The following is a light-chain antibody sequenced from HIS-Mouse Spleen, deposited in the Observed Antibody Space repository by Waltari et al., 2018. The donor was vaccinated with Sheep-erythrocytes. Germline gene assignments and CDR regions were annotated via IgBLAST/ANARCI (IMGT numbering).Light chain of an antibody. CDR3: CSYAGSYNHV. CDR1: SSDVGGYNY. Sequence: QSALTQPRSVSGSPGQSVTISCTGTSSDVGGYNYVSLYQQHPGKAPKLMIYDVSKRPSGVPDRLSGSKSGNTASLTISGLQAEDEADYYCCSYAGSYNHVFATGTKVTVL. CDR2: DVS. J-gene: IGLJ1*01. V-gene: IGLV2-11*01.